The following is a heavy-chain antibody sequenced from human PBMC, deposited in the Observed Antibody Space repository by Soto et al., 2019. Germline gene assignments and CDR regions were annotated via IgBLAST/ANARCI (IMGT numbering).Heavy chain of an antibody. Sequence: GGSLRLSCAASGFTFSSYGMHWVRQAPGKGLEWVSVIYSGGSTYYADSVKGRFTISRDNSKNTLYLQMNSLRAEDTAVYYCARDRIAVAGTPEYFQHWGQGP. CDR1: GFTFSSYG. D-gene: IGHD6-19*01. CDR2: IYSGGST. J-gene: IGHJ1*01. V-gene: IGHV3-66*01. CDR3: ARDRIAVAGTPEYFQH.